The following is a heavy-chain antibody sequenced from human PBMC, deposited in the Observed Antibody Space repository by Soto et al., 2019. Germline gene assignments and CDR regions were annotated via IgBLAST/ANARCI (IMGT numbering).Heavy chain of an antibody. D-gene: IGHD2-2*01. CDR2: IIPIFGTA. V-gene: IGHV1-69*05. CDR1: GGTFSSYA. Sequence: ASGKVSCKASGGTFSSYAISWVRQAPGQGLEWMGGIIPIFGTANYAQKFQGRVTMTRDTSTSTVYMELSSLRSEDTAVYYCARDKRLGYCISTSCPGVPTGFDPWGQGTLVTVSS. CDR3: ARDKRLGYCISTSCPGVPTGFDP. J-gene: IGHJ5*02.